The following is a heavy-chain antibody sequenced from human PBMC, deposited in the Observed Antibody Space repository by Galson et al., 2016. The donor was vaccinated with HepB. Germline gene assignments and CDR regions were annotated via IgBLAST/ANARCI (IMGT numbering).Heavy chain of an antibody. CDR2: IYSNGAT. J-gene: IGHJ5*02. V-gene: IGHV3-53*01. Sequence: SLRLSCAASGFTVSSLYMSWVRQAPGKGLEWVSLIYSNGATTYADSVRGRFTTSRDNSKNMMYLEMNSLRADDTAVYYCATQSASTKCYWCFDPWGQGTLVTVSS. CDR3: ATQSASTKCYWCFDP. D-gene: IGHD2-2*01. CDR1: GFTVSSLY.